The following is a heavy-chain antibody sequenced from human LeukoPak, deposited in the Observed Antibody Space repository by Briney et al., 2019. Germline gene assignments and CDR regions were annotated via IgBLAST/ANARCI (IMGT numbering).Heavy chain of an antibody. V-gene: IGHV4-39*01. D-gene: IGHD3-10*01. CDR3: ARQVYASGSADAFDI. Sequence: PSETLSLTCTASGGSISSSSYYWGWIRQPPGKGLEWIGSIYKSGNTYYNPSLRSRVTISVDTSKNQFSLKQTSVTAADTAVYYCARQVYASGSADAFDIWGQGTMLTVSS. J-gene: IGHJ3*02. CDR2: IYKSGNT. CDR1: GGSISSSSYY.